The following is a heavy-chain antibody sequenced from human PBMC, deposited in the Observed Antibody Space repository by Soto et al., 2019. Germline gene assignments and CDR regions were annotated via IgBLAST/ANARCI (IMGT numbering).Heavy chain of an antibody. CDR1: GFTFSSYG. J-gene: IGHJ3*02. CDR3: ARASERTDAFDI. V-gene: IGHV3-30*03. CDR2: ISYDGSNK. D-gene: IGHD1-1*01. Sequence: SLRLSCAASGFTFSSYGMHWVRQAPGKGLEWVAVISYDGSNKYYADSVKGRFTISRDNSKNTLYLQMNSLRAEDTAVYYCARASERTDAFDIWGQGTMVTVSS.